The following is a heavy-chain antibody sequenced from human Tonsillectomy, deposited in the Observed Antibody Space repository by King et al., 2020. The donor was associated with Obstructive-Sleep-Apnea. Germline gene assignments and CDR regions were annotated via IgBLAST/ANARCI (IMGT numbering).Heavy chain of an antibody. CDR1: GFIFSRYG. Sequence: VQLVESGGGVVQPGGSLRLSCAASGFIFSRYGMHWVRQAPGKGLEWVAFIRYVGSNKYYADSVKGRFTISRDNSKNTLYLQMNSLRAEDTAGYYCAKGSSWYEDYYGMDVWGQGTTVTVSS. CDR3: AKGSSWYEDYYGMDV. J-gene: IGHJ6*02. V-gene: IGHV3-30*02. CDR2: IRYVGSNK. D-gene: IGHD6-13*01.